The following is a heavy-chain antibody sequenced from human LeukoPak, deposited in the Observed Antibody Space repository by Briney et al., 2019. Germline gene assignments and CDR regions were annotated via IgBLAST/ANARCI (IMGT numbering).Heavy chain of an antibody. CDR3: ARLGGITIFGVVTRYYFDY. CDR1: GGSISSSSYY. Sequence: SETLSLTCTVSGGSISSSSYYWGWIRQPPGKGLEWIGSIYYSGSTYYNPSLKSRVTISVDTSKNQFSLKLSSVTAADTGVYICARLGGITIFGVVTRYYFDYWGQGTLVTVSS. J-gene: IGHJ4*02. CDR2: IYYSGST. V-gene: IGHV4-39*01. D-gene: IGHD3-3*01.